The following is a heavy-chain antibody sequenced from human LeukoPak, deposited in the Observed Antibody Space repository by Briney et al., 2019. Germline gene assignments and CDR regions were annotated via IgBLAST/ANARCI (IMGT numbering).Heavy chain of an antibody. J-gene: IGHJ6*02. Sequence: GASVKVSCKASGYTFTGYYMHWVRQAPGQGLEWMGWINPNSGGTNYAQKFQGRVTMTRDTSISTAYMELSRLRSDDTAVYYCARDWYYYDSSGYSVLYYGMDVWGQGALVTVSS. CDR2: INPNSGGT. V-gene: IGHV1-2*02. CDR3: ARDWYYYDSSGYSVLYYGMDV. CDR1: GYTFTGYY. D-gene: IGHD3-22*01.